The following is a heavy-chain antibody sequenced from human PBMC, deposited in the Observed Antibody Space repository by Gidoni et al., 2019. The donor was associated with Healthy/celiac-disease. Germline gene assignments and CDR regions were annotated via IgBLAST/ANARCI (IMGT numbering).Heavy chain of an antibody. CDR1: GYTFTSYY. V-gene: IGHV1-46*03. CDR2: INPSGGST. D-gene: IGHD6-13*01. Sequence: QVQLVQSGAEVKKPAASVKVSCKASGYTFTSYYMHWVRQAPGQGLEWMGIINPSGGSTSYAQKFQGRVNMTRDTSTSTVYMELSSLRSEDTAVYYCARDHRAAAGTAGYYYGMDVWGQGTTVTVSS. J-gene: IGHJ6*02. CDR3: ARDHRAAAGTAGYYYGMDV.